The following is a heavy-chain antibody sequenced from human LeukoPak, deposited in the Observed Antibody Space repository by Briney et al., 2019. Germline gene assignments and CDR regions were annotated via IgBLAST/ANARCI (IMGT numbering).Heavy chain of an antibody. CDR1: GGSFSGYY. V-gene: IGHV4-34*01. D-gene: IGHD2-15*01. CDR2: INHSGST. Sequence: SETLSLTCAVYGGSFSGYYWYWIRQPPGKGLEWIGEINHSGSTNYNLSLKSRVTISVDTSKNQFSLRLRSVTAADTAVYYCARGTHWFDPWGQGTLVTVSS. CDR3: ARGTHWFDP. J-gene: IGHJ5*02.